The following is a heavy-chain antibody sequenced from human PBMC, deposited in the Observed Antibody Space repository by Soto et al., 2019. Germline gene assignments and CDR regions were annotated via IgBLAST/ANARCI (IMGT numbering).Heavy chain of an antibody. V-gene: IGHV3-23*01. CDR1: GFTFSSYA. CDR3: AKGSSGYDFYYYYMDV. Sequence: EVHLLESGGGLVQPGGSLTLSCAAPGFTFSSYAMSWVRQAPGKGLEWVSAISGSGGSKYYADSVKGRFTISRDNSKNTLYLQKNSLSAEETAVYYCAKGSSGYDFYYYYMDVWGKGTTVTVSS. J-gene: IGHJ6*03. CDR2: ISGSGGSK. D-gene: IGHD5-12*01.